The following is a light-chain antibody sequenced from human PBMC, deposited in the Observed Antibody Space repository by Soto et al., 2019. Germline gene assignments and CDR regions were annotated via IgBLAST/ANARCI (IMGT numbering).Light chain of an antibody. CDR3: QHYSSVWA. CDR2: DAS. Sequence: DIQMTQSPSTLSSSVVDRVTITCRASQIISRGLACYQQKPGQAPNLLIYDASTLESGVPSRFSGSGSGTEFTLTISCLHPDDFATYYCQHYSSVWAFGQGTKVDI. V-gene: IGKV1-5*01. CDR1: QIISRG. J-gene: IGKJ1*01.